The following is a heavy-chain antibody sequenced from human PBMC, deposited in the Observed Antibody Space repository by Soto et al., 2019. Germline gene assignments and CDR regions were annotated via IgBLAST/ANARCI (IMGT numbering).Heavy chain of an antibody. J-gene: IGHJ4*02. CDR3: ARDSSGYYGFDY. V-gene: IGHV2-5*02. CDR2: IYWDDDN. D-gene: IGHD3-22*01. Sequence: QITLKESGPTLVKPTQTLTLTCAFSGFSLSTRRVGVGWIRQPPGKALEWLALIYWDDDNRFSPSLKSRLSITKDTSKHQVVLTMTHMDPVDTATYYCARDSSGYYGFDYWGQGILVTVSS. CDR1: GFSLSTRRVG.